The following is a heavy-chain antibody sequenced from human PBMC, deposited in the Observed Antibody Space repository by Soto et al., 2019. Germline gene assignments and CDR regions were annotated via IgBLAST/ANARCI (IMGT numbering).Heavy chain of an antibody. D-gene: IGHD6-19*01. J-gene: IGHJ4*02. CDR3: ARLIAVAGSYFDY. CDR2: IYYSGST. V-gene: IGHV4-39*01. Sequence: PSETLSLTCTVSGGSISSSSYYWGWIRQPPGKGLEWIGSIYYSGSTYYNPSLKSRVTISVDTSKNQFSLKLSSVTAADTAVYYCARLIAVAGSYFDYWGQGTLVTVSS. CDR1: GGSISSSSYY.